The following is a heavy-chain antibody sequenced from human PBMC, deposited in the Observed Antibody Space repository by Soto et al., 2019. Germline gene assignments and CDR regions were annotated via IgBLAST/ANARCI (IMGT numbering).Heavy chain of an antibody. CDR1: GYTFAAFF. V-gene: IGHV1-2*02. J-gene: IGHJ4*02. CDR2: INPTSGAT. D-gene: IGHD4-17*01. Sequence: ASVKVSCKTSGYTFAAFFIHWIRQAPGQGLEWMGWINPTSGATVSARKFQDRVTMTRDTSISTAYMELRGLKSDDTAVYYCTRDPDYGDYWGYFFDYWGQGTPVTVSS. CDR3: TRDPDYGDYWGYFFDY.